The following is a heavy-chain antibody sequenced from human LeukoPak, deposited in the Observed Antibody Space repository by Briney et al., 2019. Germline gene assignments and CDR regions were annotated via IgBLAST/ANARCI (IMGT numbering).Heavy chain of an antibody. D-gene: IGHD3-22*01. CDR1: GGSISSYY. CDR2: IYTSGST. Sequence: SETLSLTCTVSGGSISSYYWSWIRQPAGKGLEWIGRIYTSGSTNYNPSLKSRVTMSVDTSKNQFSLKLSSVTAADTAVYYCARDETTYYYDSGGYGIVNWFDPWGQGTLVTVSS. CDR3: ARDETTYYYDSGGYGIVNWFDP. V-gene: IGHV4-4*07. J-gene: IGHJ5*02.